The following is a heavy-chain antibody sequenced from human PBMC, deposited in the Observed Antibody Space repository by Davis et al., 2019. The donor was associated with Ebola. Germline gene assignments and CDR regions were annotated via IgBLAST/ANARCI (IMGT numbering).Heavy chain of an antibody. Sequence: AASVKVSCKASGGTFSSYAISWVRQAPGQGLEWMGGIIPIFGTANYAQKFQGRVTITADESTSTAYMELSSLRSDDTAVYYCARDLVSGWYICDSWGQGTLVSVSS. CDR3: ARDLVSGWYICDS. D-gene: IGHD6-19*01. J-gene: IGHJ4*02. V-gene: IGHV1-69*13. CDR2: IIPIFGTA. CDR1: GGTFSSYA.